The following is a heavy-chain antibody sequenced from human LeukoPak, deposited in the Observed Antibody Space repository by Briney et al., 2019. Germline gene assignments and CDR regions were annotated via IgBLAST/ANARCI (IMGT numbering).Heavy chain of an antibody. Sequence: PGGSLRLSCAASGFTFSSYAMHWVRQAPGKGLEWVAVISYDGSNKHYADSVKGRFTISRDNSKNTLYLQMNSLRAEDTAVYYCAREWVATLTFDYWGQGTLVTVSS. D-gene: IGHD5-12*01. V-gene: IGHV3-30-3*01. J-gene: IGHJ4*02. CDR3: AREWVATLTFDY. CDR2: ISYDGSNK. CDR1: GFTFSSYA.